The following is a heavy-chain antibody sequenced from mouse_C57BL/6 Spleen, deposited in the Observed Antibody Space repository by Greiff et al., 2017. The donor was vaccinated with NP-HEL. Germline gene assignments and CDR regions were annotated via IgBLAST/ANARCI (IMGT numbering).Heavy chain of an antibody. J-gene: IGHJ3*01. D-gene: IGHD2-4*01. V-gene: IGHV1-26*01. CDR1: GYTFTDYY. Sequence: EVQLQQSGPELVKPGASVKISCKASGYTFTDYYMNWVKQSHGKSLEWIGDINPNNGGTSYNQKFKGKATLTVDKSSSTAYMELRSLTSEDSAVYYCAKAHYYDYDPLAYWGQGTLVTVSA. CDR2: INPNNGGT. CDR3: AKAHYYDYDPLAY.